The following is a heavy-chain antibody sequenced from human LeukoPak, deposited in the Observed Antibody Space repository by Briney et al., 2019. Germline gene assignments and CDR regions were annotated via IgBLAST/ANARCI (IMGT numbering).Heavy chain of an antibody. CDR3: ARDSAITIFGVVTNYYMDV. Sequence: PGRSLRLSCAASGLTFSSYWMSWVRQAPGKGLEWVANIKQDGSEKYYVDSVKGRFTISRDNAKNSLYLQMNSLRAEDTAVYYCARDSAITIFGVVTNYYMDVWGKGTTVTVSS. J-gene: IGHJ6*03. D-gene: IGHD3-3*01. CDR1: GLTFSSYW. CDR2: IKQDGSEK. V-gene: IGHV3-7*01.